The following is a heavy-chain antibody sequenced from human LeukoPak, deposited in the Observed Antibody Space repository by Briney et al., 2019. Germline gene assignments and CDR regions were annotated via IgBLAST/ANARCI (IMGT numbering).Heavy chain of an antibody. V-gene: IGHV4-4*07. CDR2: IYTSGST. Sequence: PSETLSLTCTVSGGSIPISTYYWSWIRQPAGKGLEWIGRIYTSGSTNYNPSLKSRVTMSVDTSKNQFSLKLSSVTAADTAVYYCARDRPYGYGYNWFDPWGQGTLVTVSS. J-gene: IGHJ5*02. CDR3: ARDRPYGYGYNWFDP. CDR1: GGSIPISTYY. D-gene: IGHD5-18*01.